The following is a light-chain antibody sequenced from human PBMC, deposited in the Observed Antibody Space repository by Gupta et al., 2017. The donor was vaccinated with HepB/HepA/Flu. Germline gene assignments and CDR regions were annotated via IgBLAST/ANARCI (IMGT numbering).Light chain of an antibody. Sequence: QSALTQPASVSGSPGQSITISCSGAASDIGAYNYVSWYQQRPGKAPKLILYDVTNRPSGVSYRFSGSKFGSTASLTISGLQAEDEADYYCSSYTATNIPYVFGTGTTVTVL. CDR1: ASDIGAYNY. CDR3: SSYTATNIPYV. CDR2: DVT. J-gene: IGLJ1*01. V-gene: IGLV2-14*03.